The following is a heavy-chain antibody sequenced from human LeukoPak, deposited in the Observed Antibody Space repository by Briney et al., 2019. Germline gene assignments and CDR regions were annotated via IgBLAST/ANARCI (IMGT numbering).Heavy chain of an antibody. CDR2: IIPILGIA. CDR3: ARGSGIAVAGTGWFDP. Sequence: SVKVSCKASGGTFSSYAISWVRQAPGQGLEWMRRIIPILGIANYAQKFQGRVTITADKSTSTAYMELSSLRSEDTAVYYCARGSGIAVAGTGWFDPWGQGTLVTVSS. V-gene: IGHV1-69*04. D-gene: IGHD6-19*01. J-gene: IGHJ5*02. CDR1: GGTFSSYA.